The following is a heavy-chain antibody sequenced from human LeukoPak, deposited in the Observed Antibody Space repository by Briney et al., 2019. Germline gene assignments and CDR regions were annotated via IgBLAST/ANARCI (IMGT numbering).Heavy chain of an antibody. Sequence: GGSLRLSCAASGFTFSSYSMNWVRQAPGKGLELVSSISTSSSHMYYADSVKGRFTISRDNARNSLYLQMNSLRAGDTAVYYCARGSEWELLSCDHWGQGTLVTVSS. CDR1: GFTFSSYS. J-gene: IGHJ5*02. V-gene: IGHV3-21*01. CDR3: ARGSEWELLSCDH. D-gene: IGHD1-26*01. CDR2: ISTSSSHM.